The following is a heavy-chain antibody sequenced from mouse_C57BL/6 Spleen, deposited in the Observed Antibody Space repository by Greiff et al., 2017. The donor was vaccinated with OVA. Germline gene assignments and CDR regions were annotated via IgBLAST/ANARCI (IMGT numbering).Heavy chain of an antibody. V-gene: IGHV5-9-1*02. CDR2: ISSGGDYI. Sequence: EVQGVESGEGLVKPGGSLKLSCAASGFTFSSYAMSWVRQTPEKRLEWVAYISSGGDYIYYADTVKGRFTISRDNARNTLYLQMSSLKSEDTAMYYCTREGRGGTMDYWGQGTSVTVSS. CDR3: TREGRGGTMDY. CDR1: GFTFSSYA. J-gene: IGHJ4*01.